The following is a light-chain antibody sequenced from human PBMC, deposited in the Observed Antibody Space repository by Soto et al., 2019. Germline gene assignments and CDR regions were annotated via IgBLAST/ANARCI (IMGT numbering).Light chain of an antibody. CDR3: QQYHNWPPWT. V-gene: IGKV3-15*01. CDR1: QSVYSS. J-gene: IGKJ1*01. Sequence: ETVMTQSPATLSVSPGERATLSCRASQSVYSSLAWYQQKPGQAPRLLIYGASTRATGIPARFSGSGSGTEFTLTISRLQSEDFAVYYCQQYHNWPPWTFGQGTKVDIK. CDR2: GAS.